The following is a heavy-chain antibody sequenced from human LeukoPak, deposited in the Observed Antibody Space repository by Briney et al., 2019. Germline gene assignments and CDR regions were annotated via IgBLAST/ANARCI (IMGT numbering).Heavy chain of an antibody. J-gene: IGHJ5*02. CDR3: ARRQRWFDP. Sequence: SETLSLTCTVSGGSISSYYWSWIRQPPGKGLEWIGYIYTSGSTNYNPSLKSRVTISVDTSKNQFSLKLSSVTAADTAVYYCARRQRWFDPWGQGTLVTVSS. CDR1: GGSISSYY. D-gene: IGHD6-25*01. V-gene: IGHV4-4*09. CDR2: IYTSGST.